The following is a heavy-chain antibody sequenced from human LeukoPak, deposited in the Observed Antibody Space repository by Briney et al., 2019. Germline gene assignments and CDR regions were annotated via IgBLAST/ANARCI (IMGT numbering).Heavy chain of an antibody. D-gene: IGHD2-8*01. CDR3: TRVVNGGHFDY. Sequence: SETLSLTCSVSGASINDYYWTWIRQPPGKGLEWIGYVYHTGTSGYHPSLKSRVAMTLDTSKNQVSLKLRSVTAADTAVYFCTRVVNGGHFDYWGQGTLVTVSS. V-gene: IGHV4-59*01. CDR1: GASINDYY. CDR2: VYHTGTS. J-gene: IGHJ4*02.